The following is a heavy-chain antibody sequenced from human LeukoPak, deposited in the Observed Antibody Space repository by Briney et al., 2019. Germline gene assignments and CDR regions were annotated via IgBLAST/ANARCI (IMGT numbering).Heavy chain of an antibody. D-gene: IGHD5-12*01. V-gene: IGHV4-59*01. CDR1: GGSISSAY. CDR2: IYYSGST. CDR3: AIGVYIVATISNNWFDP. Sequence: SETLSLTCTVSGGSISSAYWSWVRQPPGKGLEWIGYIYYSGSTNYNPSLKSRVTISVDTSKNQFSLKLSSVTAADTAVYYCAIGVYIVATISNNWFDPWGQGTLVTVSS. J-gene: IGHJ5*02.